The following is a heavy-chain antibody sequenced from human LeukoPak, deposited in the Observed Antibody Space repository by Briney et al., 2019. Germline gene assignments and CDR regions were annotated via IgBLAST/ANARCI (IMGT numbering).Heavy chain of an antibody. CDR1: GYRFTRYW. CDR3: ARTSAGYSSSWYVF. Sequence: PGESLKISCKGSGYRFTRYWIAWVRQMPGKGLECMGIIYPGDSDTRYSPSFQGQVTISADKSINTAYLQWSSLKASDTAMYYCARTSAGYSSSWYVFWGQGTLVTVSS. J-gene: IGHJ4*02. D-gene: IGHD6-13*01. CDR2: IYPGDSDT. V-gene: IGHV5-51*01.